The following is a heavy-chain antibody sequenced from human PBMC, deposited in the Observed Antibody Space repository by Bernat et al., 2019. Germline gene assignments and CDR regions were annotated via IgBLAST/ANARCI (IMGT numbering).Heavy chain of an antibody. CDR3: ARRDGYKSIIDY. D-gene: IGHD5-24*01. CDR2: IDRDGIST. V-gene: IGHV3-74*01. Sequence: EVQLVESGGGLVQPGGSLRLSCAASGFTFSSYWMHWVRQAPDKGLVWVSRIDRDGISTNYADSVRGRLTISRDNAKNTLYLQMNSLRAEDTAVYYCARRDGYKSIIDYWGQGTLVAVSS. J-gene: IGHJ4*02. CDR1: GFTFSSYW.